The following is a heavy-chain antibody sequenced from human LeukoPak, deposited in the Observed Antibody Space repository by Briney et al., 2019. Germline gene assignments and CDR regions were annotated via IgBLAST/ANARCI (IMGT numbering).Heavy chain of an antibody. V-gene: IGHV3-21*01. CDR1: GFTFSSYS. CDR2: ISSGSTYI. CDR3: AKGTSTDWFDP. Sequence: GGSLRLSCAASGFTFSSYSMSWVRQAPGKGLEWVSSISSGSTYIYYADSVKGRFTISRDNAKNSLYLQMNSLRAEDTAVYYCAKGTSTDWFDPWGQGTLVTVSS. J-gene: IGHJ5*02. D-gene: IGHD2-21*02.